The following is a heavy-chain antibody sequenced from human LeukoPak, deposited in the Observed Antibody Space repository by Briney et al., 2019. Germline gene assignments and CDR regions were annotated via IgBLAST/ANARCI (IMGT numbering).Heavy chain of an antibody. CDR2: INAGNGNT. CDR3: ARGPTLDYCSSTSCREYYYGMDV. V-gene: IGHV1-3*01. CDR1: GYTFTSYA. Sequence: VSVKVSCKASGYTFTSYAMHWVRQAPGQRLEWMGWINAGNGNTKYSQKFQGRVTITRDTSASTAYMELSSLRSEDTAVYYCARGPTLDYCSSTSCREYYYGMDVWGQGTTVTVSS. D-gene: IGHD2-2*01. J-gene: IGHJ6*02.